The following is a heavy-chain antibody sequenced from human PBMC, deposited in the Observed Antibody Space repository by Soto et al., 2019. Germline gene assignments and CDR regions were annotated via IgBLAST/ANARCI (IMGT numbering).Heavy chain of an antibody. CDR2: IFPLLAMV. Sequence: QVNLVQSGTEMKKPGSSVMVSCKVSGGDLSNSGISWVRQAPGQGLEWMGGIFPLLAMVDYSQKFQGSVTISADESSTNAYMDLGSLRCEETAGYYGAKDAGACFKSWGQGTLVIVSS. D-gene: IGHD1-26*01. J-gene: IGHJ4*02. V-gene: IGHV1-69*04. CDR3: AKDAGACFKS. CDR1: GGDLSNSG.